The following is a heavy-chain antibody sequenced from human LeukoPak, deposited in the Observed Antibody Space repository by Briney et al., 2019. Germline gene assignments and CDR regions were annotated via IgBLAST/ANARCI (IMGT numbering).Heavy chain of an antibody. V-gene: IGHV1-69*05. D-gene: IGHD5/OR15-5a*01. J-gene: IGHJ6*03. Sequence: SVKVSCKASGGTFSSYAISWVRQAPGQGLEWMGGIIPIFGTANYAQKFQGRVTMTRDTSTSTVHMELSSLRSEDTAVYYCARAPSLPNYYYYYMDVWGKGTTVTVSS. CDR3: ARAPSLPNYYYYYMDV. CDR1: GGTFSSYA. CDR2: IIPIFGTA.